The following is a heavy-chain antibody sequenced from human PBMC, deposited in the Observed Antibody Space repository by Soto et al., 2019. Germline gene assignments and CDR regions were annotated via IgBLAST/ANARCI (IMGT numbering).Heavy chain of an antibody. J-gene: IGHJ4*02. Sequence: QVQLQESGPGLVEPSGTLSLTCAVSGGSVSSTNWWSWVRQPPGKGMEWIGEIYHSGSTYYNPYLKSRVTISVDKSKNQFSLRLSSVTAADTAVYFCARDRAVSARGSFDYWGQGTLVTVSS. CDR1: GGSVSSTNW. V-gene: IGHV4-4*02. D-gene: IGHD6-19*01. CDR2: IYHSGST. CDR3: ARDRAVSARGSFDY.